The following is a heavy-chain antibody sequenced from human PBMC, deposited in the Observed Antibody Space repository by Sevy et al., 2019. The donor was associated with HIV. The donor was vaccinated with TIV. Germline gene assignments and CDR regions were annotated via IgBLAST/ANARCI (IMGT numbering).Heavy chain of an antibody. Sequence: GGYLRLSCTASGFTFNNYAMTWVRQAPGKGLEWVCSIRGRNNVTIYAESVRGRFTLSRDVSKNTLYLQMNSLRVEDTAVYYCARHTGEPYYFEIWGQGTLVTVSS. CDR2: IRGRNNVT. CDR3: ARHTGEPYYFEI. D-gene: IGHD3-9*01. J-gene: IGHJ4*02. CDR1: GFTFNNYA. V-gene: IGHV3-23*01.